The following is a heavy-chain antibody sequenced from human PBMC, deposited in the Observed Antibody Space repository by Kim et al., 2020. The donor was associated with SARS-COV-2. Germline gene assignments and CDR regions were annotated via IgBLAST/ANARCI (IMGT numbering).Heavy chain of an antibody. V-gene: IGHV4-30-4*01. CDR1: GGSISSGDYY. D-gene: IGHD3-10*01. CDR2: IYYSGST. CDR3: ARDSILSYYGSGDWFDP. Sequence: SETLSLTCTVSGGSISSGDYYWSWIRQPPGKGLEWIGYIYYSGSTYYNPSLKSRVTISVDTSKNQFSLKLSSVTAADTAVYYCARDSILSYYGSGDWFDPWGQGTLVTVSS. J-gene: IGHJ5*02.